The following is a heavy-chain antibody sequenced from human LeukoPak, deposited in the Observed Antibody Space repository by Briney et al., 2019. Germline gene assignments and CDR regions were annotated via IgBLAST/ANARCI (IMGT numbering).Heavy chain of an antibody. J-gene: IGHJ4*02. Sequence: PGGSLRLSCAASGFTFSSYAMSWVRQAPGKGLEWVSTISGSGGSTYYADSVKGRFTISRDNAKNSLYLQMNSLRAEDTAVYYCARGKHDFWSGYYTSYFDYWGQGTLVTVSS. V-gene: IGHV3-23*01. CDR2: ISGSGGST. CDR3: ARGKHDFWSGYYTSYFDY. CDR1: GFTFSSYA. D-gene: IGHD3-3*01.